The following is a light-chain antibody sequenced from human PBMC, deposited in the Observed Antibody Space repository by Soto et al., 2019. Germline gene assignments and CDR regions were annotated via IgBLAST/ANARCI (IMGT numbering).Light chain of an antibody. CDR3: QQRSNWPPEIT. CDR1: QSFSIT. Sequence: EIRLAQSPATLSLSAGERATLSCWASQSFSITLAWYQQKPGQAPRLLIYDASNRATGVPARFSGSGSGKDFTLNVSSLEPEHFALDYCQQRSNWPPEITFGQGTRLEIK. CDR2: DAS. J-gene: IGKJ5*01. V-gene: IGKV3-11*01.